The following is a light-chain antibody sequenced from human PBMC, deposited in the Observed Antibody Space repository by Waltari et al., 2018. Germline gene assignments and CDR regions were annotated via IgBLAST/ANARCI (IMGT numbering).Light chain of an antibody. J-gene: IGLJ3*02. V-gene: IGLV2-23*02. CDR3: CSYAGSSTWV. CDR1: SSAVGGYNY. Sequence: QSALTQPASVSGSPGQSITIPCTGTSSAVGGYNYVSWYQQHPGKAPKLMIYDVSKRPSGVSNRFSGSKSGNTASLTISGLQAEDEADYYCCSYAGSSTWVFGGGTKLTVL. CDR2: DVS.